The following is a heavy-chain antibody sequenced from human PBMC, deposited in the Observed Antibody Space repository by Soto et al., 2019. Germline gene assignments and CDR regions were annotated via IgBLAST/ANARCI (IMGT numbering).Heavy chain of an antibody. Sequence: QVQVVQSGDEVKETGASVRVSCKTSGYSFTAYGISWVRQAPGQGLEWMGWISCYNGKTKYAQKVQGRVTMTTDTSTSTAYMEVRSLRSDDTAIYYCARDAPPPELRFLEWHNYDYNGMGVWAKGPRSPSL. CDR1: GYSFTAYG. V-gene: IGHV1-18*01. CDR2: ISCYNGKT. D-gene: IGHD3-3*01. CDR3: ARDAPPPELRFLEWHNYDYNGMGV. J-gene: IGHJ6*02.